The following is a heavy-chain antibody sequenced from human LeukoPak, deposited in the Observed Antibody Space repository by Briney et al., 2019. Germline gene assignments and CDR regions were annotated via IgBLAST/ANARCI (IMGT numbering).Heavy chain of an antibody. Sequence: APVKVSCKASGYTFTNYYIHWVRQAPGQGLEWMGLINPSGGSTNYAQKFQGRVTMTRDTSTSTVDTELSSLISEDTAIYYCARCSSSCFSVDYWGQGTLVTVSS. V-gene: IGHV1-46*01. D-gene: IGHD6-13*01. CDR3: ARCSSSCFSVDY. J-gene: IGHJ4*02. CDR1: GYTFTNYY. CDR2: INPSGGST.